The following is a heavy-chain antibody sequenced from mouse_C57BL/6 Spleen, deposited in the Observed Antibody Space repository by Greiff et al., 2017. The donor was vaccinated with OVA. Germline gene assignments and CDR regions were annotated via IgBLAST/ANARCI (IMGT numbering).Heavy chain of an antibody. J-gene: IGHJ2*01. V-gene: IGHV1-52*01. CDR1: GYTFTSYW. Sequence: QVQLQQPGAELVRPGSSVKLSCKASGYTFTSYWMHWVKQRPIQGLEWIGNIDPADSETHYNQKFKDKATLTVDKSSSTVYMQLSSLTSEDSAVYYCAREGNEGGFDYWGQGTTLTVSS. CDR3: AREGNEGGFDY. CDR2: IDPADSET.